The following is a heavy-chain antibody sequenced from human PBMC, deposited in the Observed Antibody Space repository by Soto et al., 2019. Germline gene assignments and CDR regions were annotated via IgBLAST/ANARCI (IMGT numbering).Heavy chain of an antibody. CDR1: GFTFSSYS. D-gene: IGHD3-10*02. J-gene: IGHJ6*03. CDR3: ATCSGRMDYYYYMDV. CDR2: ISSSSSYI. V-gene: IGHV3-21*01. Sequence: GGSLRLSCAASGFTFSSYSMNWVRQAPGKGLEWVSSISSSSSYIYYADSVKGRFTISRDNAKNSLYLQMNSLRAEDTAVYYCATCSGRMDYYYYMDVWGKGTTVTVSS.